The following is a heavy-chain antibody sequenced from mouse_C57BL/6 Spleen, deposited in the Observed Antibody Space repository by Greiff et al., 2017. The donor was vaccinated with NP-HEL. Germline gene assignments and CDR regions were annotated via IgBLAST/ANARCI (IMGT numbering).Heavy chain of an antibody. CDR2: IHPNSGIT. V-gene: IGHV1-64*01. CDR1: GYTFTCYW. Sequence: QVQLQQPGAELVKPGASVKLSCKASGYTFTCYWMHWVKQRPGQGLEWIGMIHPNSGITNYNEKFKSKATLTVDKSSSTAYMQLTSLTAEDSAVYYCAREPYGDLGDWGQGTTLTVSS. J-gene: IGHJ2*01. D-gene: IGHD2-13*01. CDR3: AREPYGDLGD.